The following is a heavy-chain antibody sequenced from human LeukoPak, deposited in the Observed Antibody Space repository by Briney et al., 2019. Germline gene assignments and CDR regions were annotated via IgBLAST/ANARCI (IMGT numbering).Heavy chain of an antibody. V-gene: IGHV1-69*05. CDR1: GGTFSSYA. J-gene: IGHJ6*03. D-gene: IGHD4-11*01. CDR3: ARAHYSNDYYYYYMDV. Sequence: SVKVSCKASGGTFSSYAISWVRQAPGQGLEWMGGIIPIFGTANYAQKFQGRVTITTDESTSTAYMELSSLRSEDTAVYYCARAHYSNDYYYYYMDVWGKGTTVTVSS. CDR2: IIPIFGTA.